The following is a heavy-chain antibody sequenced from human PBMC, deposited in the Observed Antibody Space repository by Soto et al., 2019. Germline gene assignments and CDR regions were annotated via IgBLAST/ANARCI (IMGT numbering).Heavy chain of an antibody. CDR3: ARVGYYYDSSGYADAFDI. J-gene: IGHJ3*02. D-gene: IGHD3-22*01. V-gene: IGHV1-69*13. CDR1: GGTFSSYA. Sequence: ASVKVSCKASGGTFSSYAMSWVRQAPGQGLEWMGGIIPMFGTANYAQKFQGRVTITADESTSTAYMELSSLRSEDTAVYYCARVGYYYDSSGYADAFDIWGQGTMVTVSS. CDR2: IIPMFGTA.